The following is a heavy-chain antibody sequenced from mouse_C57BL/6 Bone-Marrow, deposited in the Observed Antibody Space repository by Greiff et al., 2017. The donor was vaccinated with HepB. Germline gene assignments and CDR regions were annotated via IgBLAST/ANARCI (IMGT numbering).Heavy chain of an antibody. J-gene: IGHJ4*01. CDR1: GYTFTDYN. D-gene: IGHD4-1*01. CDR2: INPNNGGT. Sequence: EVKLQESGPELVKPGASVKMSCKASGYTFTDYNMHWVKQSHGKSLEWIGYINPNNGGTSYNQKFKGKATLTVNKSSSTAYMELRSLTSEDSAVYYCARPPPPSNFYYAMDYWGQGTSVTVSS. CDR3: ARPPPPSNFYYAMDY. V-gene: IGHV1-22*01.